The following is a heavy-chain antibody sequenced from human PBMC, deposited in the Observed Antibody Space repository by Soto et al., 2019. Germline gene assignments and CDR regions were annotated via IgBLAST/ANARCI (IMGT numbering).Heavy chain of an antibody. CDR2: ISSSGFA. V-gene: IGHV3-11*05. J-gene: IGHJ4*02. CDR3: ARDWATTVVTPPYY. CDR1: GFTFSDYF. D-gene: IGHD4-17*01. Sequence: QVQLVESGGVLVKPGGSLRLSCAASGFTFSDYFMSWIRQAPGKGLEWVSYISSSGFANYADSVKGRFTISRDNAKNSLYLQMNSLRVEDTAVYYCARDWATTVVTPPYYWGQGTLVTVSS.